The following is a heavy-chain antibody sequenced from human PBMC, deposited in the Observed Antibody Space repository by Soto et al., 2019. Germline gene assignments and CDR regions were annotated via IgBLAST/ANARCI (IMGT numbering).Heavy chain of an antibody. CDR3: AHRRPYSNSPEYFFDY. CDR1: GFSLSTSGVD. CDR2: IYWDDDK. D-gene: IGHD6-6*01. V-gene: IGHV2-5*02. J-gene: IGHJ4*02. Sequence: QITLKESGPTLVKPTQALTLTCTFSGFSLSTSGVDVGWIRQPPGKALEWLALIYWDDDKRYSPSLKSRLTITKDTSKTQVVPTMPNMDPLDTATYYCAHRRPYSNSPEYFFDYWGQGTLVTVSS.